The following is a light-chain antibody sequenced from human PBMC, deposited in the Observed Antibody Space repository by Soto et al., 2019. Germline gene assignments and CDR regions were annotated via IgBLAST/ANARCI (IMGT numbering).Light chain of an antibody. CDR3: TSYASGSAYV. Sequence: QSALTQPPSVPGSPGQSVAISCTGTSSDVGGYNRVSWYQQAPGKAPKLLIYDVSNRPSGGSTRFSGSKSGNTASLTISGLQAEDEADYYCTSYASGSAYVFGPGTKLTVL. CDR1: SSDVGGYNR. J-gene: IGLJ1*01. CDR2: DVS. V-gene: IGLV2-18*02.